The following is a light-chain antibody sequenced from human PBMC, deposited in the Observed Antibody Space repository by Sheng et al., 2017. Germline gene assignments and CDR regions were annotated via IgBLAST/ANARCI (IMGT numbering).Light chain of an antibody. Sequence: EIVLTQSPATLSLSPGEGATLSCRASQSVNNRLGWYQQKSGQPPRLLIDDASSRATGIPTRFSGSGSGTEFTLTISSLQPEDYATYYCQQSYTRSPYNFGQGTKIEIK. CDR1: QSVNNR. V-gene: IGKV3-11*01. CDR3: QQSYTRSPYN. J-gene: IGKJ2*01. CDR2: DAS.